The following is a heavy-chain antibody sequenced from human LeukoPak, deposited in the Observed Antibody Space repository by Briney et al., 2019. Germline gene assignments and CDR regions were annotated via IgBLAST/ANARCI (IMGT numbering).Heavy chain of an antibody. CDR1: GFIFNNYG. CDR2: ISNDGGGT. D-gene: IGHD3-22*01. V-gene: IGHV3-23*01. J-gene: IGHJ4*02. Sequence: GGSLRLSCAASGFIFNNYGLVWVRQAPGRGLEWVSAISNDGGGTTYADFVKGRFSVSRDNSKNTLFLQMNSLRAEDTALYYCTKGSSGYFFDLWGQGTLVTVSS. CDR3: TKGSSGYFFDL.